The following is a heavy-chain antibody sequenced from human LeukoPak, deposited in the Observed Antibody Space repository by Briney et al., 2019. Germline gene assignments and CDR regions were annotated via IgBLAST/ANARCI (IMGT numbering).Heavy chain of an antibody. V-gene: IGHV1-69*13. J-gene: IGHJ4*02. CDR2: IIPIFGTA. CDR1: GGTFSSYA. D-gene: IGHD3-10*01. Sequence: ASVKVSWKASGGTFSSYAISWVRQAPGQGLEWMGGIIPIFGTANYAQKFQGRVTITADESTSTAYMELSSLRSEDTAVYYCASSPIYYYGSGSYYNPIDYWGQGTLVTVSS. CDR3: ASSPIYYYGSGSYYNPIDY.